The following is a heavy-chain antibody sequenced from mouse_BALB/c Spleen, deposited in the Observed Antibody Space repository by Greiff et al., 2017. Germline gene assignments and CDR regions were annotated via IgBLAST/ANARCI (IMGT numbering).Heavy chain of an antibody. CDR2: IDPANGNT. D-gene: IGHD2-2*01. Sequence: VHVKQSGAELVKPGASVKLSCTASGFNIKDTYMHWVKQRPEQGLEWIGRIDPANGNTKYDPKFQGKATITADTSSNTAYLQLSSLTSEDTAVYYCAREWLRRVMDYWGQGTSVTVSS. J-gene: IGHJ4*01. CDR1: GFNIKDTY. V-gene: IGHV14-3*02. CDR3: AREWLRRVMDY.